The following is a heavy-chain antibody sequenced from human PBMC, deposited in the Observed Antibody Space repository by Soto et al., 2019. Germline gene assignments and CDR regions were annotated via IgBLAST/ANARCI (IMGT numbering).Heavy chain of an antibody. CDR2: IWYDGSNK. J-gene: IGHJ4*02. CDR1: GFTFSSYG. CDR3: ARDHGQWLGGFDY. D-gene: IGHD6-19*01. V-gene: IGHV3-33*01. Sequence: QVQLVESGGGVVQPGRSLRLSCAASGFTFSSYGMHWVRQAPGKGLEWVAVIWYDGSNKYYADSVKGRFTISRDNSKNALYLQMNSLRAEDTAVYYCARDHGQWLGGFDYWGQGTLVTVSS.